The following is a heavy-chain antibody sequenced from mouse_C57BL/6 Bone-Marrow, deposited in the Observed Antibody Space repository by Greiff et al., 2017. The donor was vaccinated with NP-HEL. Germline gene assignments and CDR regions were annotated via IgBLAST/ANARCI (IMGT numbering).Heavy chain of an antibody. CDR2: ISDGGSYT. D-gene: IGHD1-1*01. J-gene: IGHJ1*03. CDR3: ARDATYYYGSDWYFDV. CDR1: GFTFSSYA. Sequence: EVQVVESGGGLVKPGGSLKLSCAASGFTFSSYAMSWVRQTPEKRLEWVATISDGGSYTYYPDNVKGRFTISRDNAKNNLYLQMSHLRSEDTAMYYCARDATYYYGSDWYFDVWGTGTTVTVSS. V-gene: IGHV5-4*01.